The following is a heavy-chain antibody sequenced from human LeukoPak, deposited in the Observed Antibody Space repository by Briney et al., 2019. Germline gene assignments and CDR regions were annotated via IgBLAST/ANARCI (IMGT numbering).Heavy chain of an antibody. CDR3: AKSPRVGATTRAFDI. V-gene: IGHV3-7*03. CDR2: LKSDGSEN. Sequence: GESLRLSCLASGFTFNNYWMSWVRQAPGKGLEWVATLKSDGSENYYGDSVKGRFTISRDNAKNSLYLEMNSLRAEDTAVYYCAKSPRVGATTRAFDIWGQGTMVTVSS. CDR1: GFTFNNYW. J-gene: IGHJ3*02. D-gene: IGHD1-26*01.